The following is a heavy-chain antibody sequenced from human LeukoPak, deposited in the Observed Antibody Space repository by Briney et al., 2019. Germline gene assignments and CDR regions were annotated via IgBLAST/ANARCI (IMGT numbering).Heavy chain of an antibody. J-gene: IGHJ4*02. CDR2: ISQNGGVK. V-gene: IGHV3-7*03. CDR1: GFIFGDYW. D-gene: IGHD4-23*01. CDR3: TRTVNSASDF. Sequence: AGGSLRLSCVASGFIFGDYWMRWVRQAPGKGLEWVATISQNGGVKYYVDSVKGRFTISRDNAKTSLFLQMNSLRIDGTAMYYCTRTVNSASDFWGQGTLVTVSS.